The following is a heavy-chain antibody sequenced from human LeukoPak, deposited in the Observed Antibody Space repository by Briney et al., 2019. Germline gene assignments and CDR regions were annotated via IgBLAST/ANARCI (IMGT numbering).Heavy chain of an antibody. J-gene: IGHJ4*02. CDR2: ISAYNGNT. CDR3: ARLYDFWSGSNQHVGGNYDY. Sequence: ASVKVSFKASGYTFTSYGISWVRQAPGQGLEGMGWISAYNGNTNYAQKLQGRVTITTDASTSTAYMELWSLRSDDTAVYYCARLYDFWSGSNQHVGGNYDYWGQGTLVTVSS. D-gene: IGHD3-3*01. CDR1: GYTFTSYG. V-gene: IGHV1-18*01.